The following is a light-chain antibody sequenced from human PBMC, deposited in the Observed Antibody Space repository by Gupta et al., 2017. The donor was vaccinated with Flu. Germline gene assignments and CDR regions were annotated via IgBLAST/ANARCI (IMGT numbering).Light chain of an antibody. Sequence: DIQMTQSPSSLSASVGDRVTITCQASQDIGNSLNWYQHRPGKAPKLLIYDASNWETGVPSRFIGSGSGKDFSFTITSRQPEDVAAYYCHRYEDLPSFTFGHGTKVDFK. V-gene: IGKV1-33*01. CDR3: HRYEDLPSFT. CDR2: DAS. CDR1: QDIGNS. J-gene: IGKJ3*01.